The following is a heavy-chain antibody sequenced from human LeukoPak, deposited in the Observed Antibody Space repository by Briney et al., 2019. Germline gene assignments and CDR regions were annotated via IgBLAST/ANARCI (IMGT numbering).Heavy chain of an antibody. V-gene: IGHV3-66*01. CDR3: AKERNLEIAVAGTIFDY. CDR2: IYSGGDT. D-gene: IGHD6-19*01. Sequence: GGSLRLSYAASGFTVSNNYMGWVRQAPGKGLEWVSDIYSGGDTYYADSVKGRFTISRDNSKNMIYLEMSSLKAEDTAVYYCAKERNLEIAVAGTIFDYWGQGTLVTVSS. J-gene: IGHJ4*02. CDR1: GFTVSNNY.